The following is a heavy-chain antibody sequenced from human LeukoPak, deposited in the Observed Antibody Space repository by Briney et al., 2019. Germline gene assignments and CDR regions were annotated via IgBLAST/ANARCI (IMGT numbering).Heavy chain of an antibody. CDR1: GFTFDDYA. D-gene: IGHD3-22*01. Sequence: GGSLRLSCAASGFTFDDYAMHWVRQAPGKGLEWVSGISWNSGTIGYADSVKGRFTISRDNAKNSLYLQMNSLRPEDTALYYCVKARDTGGYYYRGDFDNWGQGTLVTVSS. CDR2: ISWNSGTI. J-gene: IGHJ4*02. V-gene: IGHV3-9*01. CDR3: VKARDTGGYYYRGDFDN.